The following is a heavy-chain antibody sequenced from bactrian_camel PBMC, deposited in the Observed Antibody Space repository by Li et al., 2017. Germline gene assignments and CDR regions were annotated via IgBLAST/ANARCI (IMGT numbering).Heavy chain of an antibody. J-gene: IGHJ4*01. CDR3: VTEGFTH. V-gene: IGHV3S40*01. CDR2: VDADGSTT. D-gene: IGHD1*01. CDR1: GFRFSTNH. Sequence: VQLVESGGGLVQPGGSLRISCEASGFRFSTNHMSWVRQAPGKGLEWVANVDADGSTTYYADSVKGRFIISRDNAKNTVYLDMNSLTSEDTALYYCVTEGFTHWGQGTQVTVS.